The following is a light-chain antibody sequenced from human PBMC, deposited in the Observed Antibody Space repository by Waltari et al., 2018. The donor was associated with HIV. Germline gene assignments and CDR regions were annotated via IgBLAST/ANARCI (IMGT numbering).Light chain of an antibody. CDR3: MIWYGNIWV. CDR1: SGCNVQTYR. Sequence: QAVLTQPFSLSASPGASASLSFTLRSGCNVQTYRLYWYLRGPRSPPRYLLRYKSESDKELGSGIPSRFSGSTDVPANAGNLVISGLQSEDEADYYCMIWYGNIWVFGGGTKLTV. CDR2: YKSESDK. V-gene: IGLV5-45*03. J-gene: IGLJ3*02.